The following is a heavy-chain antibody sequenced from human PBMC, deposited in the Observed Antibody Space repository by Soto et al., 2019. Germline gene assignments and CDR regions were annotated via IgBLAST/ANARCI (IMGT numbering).Heavy chain of an antibody. CDR2: IIPIFGTA. Sequence: SVKVSCKASGGTFSSYAISWVRQAPGQGLEWMGGIIPIFGTANYAQKFQGRVTITADESTSTAYVELSSLRSEDTAVYYCARGLTMIVVVTPYYGMDVWGQGTTVTVSS. J-gene: IGHJ6*02. CDR3: ARGLTMIVVVTPYYGMDV. CDR1: GGTFSSYA. D-gene: IGHD3-22*01. V-gene: IGHV1-69*13.